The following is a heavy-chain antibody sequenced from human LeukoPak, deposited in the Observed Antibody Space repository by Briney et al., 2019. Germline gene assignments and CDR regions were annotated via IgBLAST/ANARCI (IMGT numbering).Heavy chain of an antibody. CDR2: ISSSSSYI. CDR3: ARDQAPDYPGYSGYDFDY. Sequence: GGSLRLSCAASGFTLSSYSMNWVRQAPGKGLEWVSSISSSSSYIYYADSVKGRFTISRDNAKNSLYLQMNSLRAEDTAVYYCARDQAPDYPGYSGYDFDYWGQGTLVTVSS. V-gene: IGHV3-21*01. J-gene: IGHJ4*02. D-gene: IGHD5-12*01. CDR1: GFTLSSYS.